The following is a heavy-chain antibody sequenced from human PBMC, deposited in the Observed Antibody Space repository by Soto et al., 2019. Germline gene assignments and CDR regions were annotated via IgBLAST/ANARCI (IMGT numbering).Heavy chain of an antibody. V-gene: IGHV4-31*03. CDR1: GGSISSGGYY. CDR3: ARDRGYNYGNWLDP. D-gene: IGHD5-18*01. CDR2: IYYSGST. J-gene: IGHJ5*02. Sequence: SETLSLTCTVSGGSISSGGYYWSWIRQHPGKGLEWIGYIYYSGSTYYNPSLKSRVTISVDTSKNQFSLKLSSVTAADTAVYYCARDRGYNYGNWLDPWGQGTLVTVS.